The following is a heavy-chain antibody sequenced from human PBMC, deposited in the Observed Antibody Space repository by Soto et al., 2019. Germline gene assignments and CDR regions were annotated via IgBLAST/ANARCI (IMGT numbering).Heavy chain of an antibody. D-gene: IGHD4-4*01. CDR3: AHVPTGEMATVFQAFDI. J-gene: IGHJ3*02. CDR1: DFTFSSYA. V-gene: IGHV3-23*01. Sequence: PGGSLRRSCVASDFTFSSYAMSWVRQAPGKGLEWGPAISGSGGSTYYADSVKGRFAVSRDNSKSTLYLQMNSLRDDDTAVYYCAHVPTGEMATVFQAFDIWGQGTMVTVSS. CDR2: ISGSGGST.